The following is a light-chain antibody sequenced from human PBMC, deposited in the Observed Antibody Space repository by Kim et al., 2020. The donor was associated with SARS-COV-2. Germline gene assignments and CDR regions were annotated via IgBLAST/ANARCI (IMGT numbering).Light chain of an antibody. V-gene: IGLV3-1*01. CDR3: QAWDSSTYVV. CDR2: QDS. CDR1: KLGDKY. J-gene: IGLJ2*01. Sequence: SYELTQPPSVSVSPGQIASITCSGDKLGDKYACWYQQKPGQSPVLVIYQDSKRPSGIPERFSGSNSGNTATLTISGTQAMDEADYYCQAWDSSTYVVFGG.